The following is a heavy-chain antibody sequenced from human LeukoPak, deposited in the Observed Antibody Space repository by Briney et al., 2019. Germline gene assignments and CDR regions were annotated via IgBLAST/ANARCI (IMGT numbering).Heavy chain of an antibody. CDR1: GFTFSDYY. D-gene: IGHD1-26*01. CDR2: ISSSGSAK. Sequence: GGSLRLSCAASGFTFSDYYMSWIRQAPGKGLEWVSYISSSGSAKYYADSVKGRFTISRDNAKNSLYLQLNSLRVEDTAVYYCAKNRGAGSHYYYHMNVWGKGTTVTVSS. J-gene: IGHJ6*03. CDR3: AKNRGAGSHYYYHMNV. V-gene: IGHV3-11*01.